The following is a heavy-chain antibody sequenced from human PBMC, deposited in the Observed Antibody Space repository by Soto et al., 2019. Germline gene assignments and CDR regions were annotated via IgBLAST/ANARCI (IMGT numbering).Heavy chain of an antibody. D-gene: IGHD2-21*01. CDR1: GYTFTSYY. V-gene: IGHV1-46*03. CDR2: INPSGGGT. CDR3: ARDPYCGGDCYYFDH. Sequence: ASVKVSCKASGYTFTSYYIHWVRQAPGQGLEWMGFINPSGGGTSYAQRFRGRVTLTTDTSTTTDTSTGTVYLEVSSLRSEDSAMYYCARDPYCGGDCYYFDHWGQGALVTVSS. J-gene: IGHJ4*02.